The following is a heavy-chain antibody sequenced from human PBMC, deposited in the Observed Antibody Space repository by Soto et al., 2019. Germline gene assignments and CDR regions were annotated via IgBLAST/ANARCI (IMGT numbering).Heavy chain of an antibody. CDR2: ISDDGSTK. CDR1: GFIFSDYG. D-gene: IGHD1-20*01. Sequence: GGSLRLSCTVSGFIFSDYGFHWVRQAPGKGLEWVATISDDGSTKEYIDSVKGRFTISRDTSKNTVYLEMNSLRPEDTGVYFCAKDLGLYILMKSCDYWGQGTQVTVSS. CDR3: AKDLGLYILMKSCDY. V-gene: IGHV3-30*18. J-gene: IGHJ4*02.